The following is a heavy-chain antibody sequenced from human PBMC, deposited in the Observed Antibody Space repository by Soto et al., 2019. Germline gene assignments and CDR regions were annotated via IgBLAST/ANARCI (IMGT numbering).Heavy chain of an antibody. CDR1: GDSISSTNNY. Sequence: KPSETLSLTCTVSGDSISSTNNYWSWIRQHPGKGLEWIGYIYYSGSTYYNPSLKSRPDISVDTSKNQFSLKLSSVTAADTAVYYCARTVCSSASCYGYYYYGLDVWGQGTTVTVPS. J-gene: IGHJ6*02. V-gene: IGHV4-31*03. CDR2: IYYSGST. D-gene: IGHD2-2*01. CDR3: ARTVCSSASCYGYYYYGLDV.